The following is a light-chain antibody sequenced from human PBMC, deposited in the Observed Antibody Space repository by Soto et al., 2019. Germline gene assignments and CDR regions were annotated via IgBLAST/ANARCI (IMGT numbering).Light chain of an antibody. CDR1: SSDIGTYNR. J-gene: IGLJ2*01. CDR2: EVS. V-gene: IGLV2-18*02. CDR3: SSYTTNNTVL. Sequence: QSALTQPPSVSGSPGQSVTISCTGTSSDIGTYNRVSWYQQPPGTAPKLMIYEVSNRPSGVPDRFSGSKSGNTASLTISGLQAEDEADFFCSSYTTNNTVLFGGGTKLTVL.